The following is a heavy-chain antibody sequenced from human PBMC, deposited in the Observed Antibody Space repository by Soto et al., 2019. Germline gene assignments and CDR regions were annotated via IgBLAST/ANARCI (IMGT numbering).Heavy chain of an antibody. Sequence: PGGSLRLSCAASGFTFSSYWMSWVRQAPGKGLEWVANIKQDGSEKYYVDSVKGRFTISRDNAKNSLYLQMNSLRAEDTAVYYCAGDGYTSSLDYWGQGTLVTVSS. V-gene: IGHV3-7*03. CDR3: AGDGYTSSLDY. CDR2: IKQDGSEK. J-gene: IGHJ4*02. D-gene: IGHD5-12*01. CDR1: GFTFSSYW.